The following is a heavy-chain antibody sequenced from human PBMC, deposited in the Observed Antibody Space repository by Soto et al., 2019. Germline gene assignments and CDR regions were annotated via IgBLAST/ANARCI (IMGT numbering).Heavy chain of an antibody. D-gene: IGHD2-8*01. CDR3: ATTEFCTNGLCYPGVFDY. J-gene: IGHJ4*02. V-gene: IGHV1-2*04. CDR1: GYTFTGYY. Sequence: ASVKVSCKASGYTFTGYYMHWVRQAPGQGLEWMGWINPNSGGTNYAQKFQGWVTMTRDTSISTAYMELSRLRSDDTAVYYCATTEFCTNGLCYPGVFDYWGQGTLVTVSS. CDR2: INPNSGGT.